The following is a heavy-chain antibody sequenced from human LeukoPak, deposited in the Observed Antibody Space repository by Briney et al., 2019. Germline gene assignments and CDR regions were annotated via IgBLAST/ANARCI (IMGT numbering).Heavy chain of an antibody. D-gene: IGHD6-13*01. V-gene: IGHV4-39*07. CDR2: IYYSGST. Sequence: SETLSLTCTVSGGPISGSSYYWGRIRQPPGKGLEWIESIYYSGSTYYHPSLKSRVTISVDTSKNQFSHKLSSVTAADTAVYFCARDIDNSSWCSAFDIWGEGKMVTVSS. J-gene: IGHJ3*02. CDR3: ARDIDNSSWCSAFDI. CDR1: GGPISGSSYY.